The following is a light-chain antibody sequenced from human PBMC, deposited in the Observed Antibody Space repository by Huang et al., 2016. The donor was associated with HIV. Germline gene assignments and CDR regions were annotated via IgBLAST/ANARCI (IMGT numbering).Light chain of an antibody. Sequence: DIVLTQSPGILSLSPGERAALSCRSSQNITDNFLAWYQQKSGQAPRLLIYGASSRAIGIPDRFSGSGSGTDFTLTISRLEPHDSAVYYCQQYLSSPLTFGGGTNVEIK. CDR3: QQYLSSPLT. CDR2: GAS. J-gene: IGKJ4*01. CDR1: QNITDNF. V-gene: IGKV3-20*01.